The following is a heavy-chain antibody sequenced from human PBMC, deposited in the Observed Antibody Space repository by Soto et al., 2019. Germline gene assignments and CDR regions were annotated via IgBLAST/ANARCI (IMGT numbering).Heavy chain of an antibody. V-gene: IGHV3-74*01. CDR3: ARVTVTATPFDY. CDR1: GFTFSSYW. J-gene: IGHJ4*02. CDR2: INSDGSST. D-gene: IGHD4-17*01. Sequence: PWGSLRLSCAASGFTFSSYWMHWVRQAPGKGLVWVSRINSDGSSTSYADSVKGRFTISRDNAKNTLYLQMNSLRAEDTAVYYCARVTVTATPFDYWGQGTLVTVSS.